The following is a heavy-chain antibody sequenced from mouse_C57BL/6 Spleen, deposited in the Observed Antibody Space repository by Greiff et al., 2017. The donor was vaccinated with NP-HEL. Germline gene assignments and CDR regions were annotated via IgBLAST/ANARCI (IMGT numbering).Heavy chain of an antibody. V-gene: IGHV14-4*01. J-gene: IGHJ2*01. Sequence: EVKVVESGAELVRPGASVKLSCTASGFNIKDDYMHWVKQRPEQGLEWIGWIDPENGDTEYASKFQGKATITADTSSNTAYLQLSSLTSEDTAVYYCTLYGSRGYWGQGTTLTVSS. CDR3: TLYGSRGY. CDR1: GFNIKDDY. D-gene: IGHD1-1*01. CDR2: IDPENGDT.